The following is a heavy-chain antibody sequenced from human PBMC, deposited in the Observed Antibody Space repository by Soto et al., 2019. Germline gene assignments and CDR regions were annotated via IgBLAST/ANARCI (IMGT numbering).Heavy chain of an antibody. CDR3: ARQTVYYYYGMDV. CDR2: IFPSDSDT. D-gene: IGHD1-1*01. CDR1: GYNFDTFW. Sequence: GESLKISCAGSGYNFDTFWIGWVRQVPGKGLEWMGIIFPSDSDTRYSPSFQGQVTISADKSISTAYLQWSSLKASDTAMYYCARQTVYYYYGMDVWGQGTTVTVSS. J-gene: IGHJ6*02. V-gene: IGHV5-51*01.